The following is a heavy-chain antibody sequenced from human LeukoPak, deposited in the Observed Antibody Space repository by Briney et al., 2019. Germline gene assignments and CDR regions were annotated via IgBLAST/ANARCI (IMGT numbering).Heavy chain of an antibody. CDR1: GGSISSYY. D-gene: IGHD1-14*01. V-gene: IGHV4-59*06. Sequence: SETLSLTCTVSGGSISSYYWSWIRQPPGKGLEWIGYIYYSGSTYYNPSLKSRVTISVDTSKNQFSLKLSSVTAADTAVYYCARVSVNPFDFDYWGQGTLVTVSS. CDR3: ARVSVNPFDFDY. J-gene: IGHJ4*02. CDR2: IYYSGST.